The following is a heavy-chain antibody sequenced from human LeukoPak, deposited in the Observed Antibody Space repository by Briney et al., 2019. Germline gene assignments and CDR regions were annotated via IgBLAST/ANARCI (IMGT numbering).Heavy chain of an antibody. CDR3: ARDVTMIPLDS. CDR1: GFTFSSYE. CDR2: ISSSSSTI. Sequence: PGGSLRLSCAASGFTFSSYEMNWVRQAPGKGLEWVSYISSSSSTIYYADSVKGRFTISRDNAKNSLYLQMNSLRAEDTAVYYCARDVTMIPLDSWGQGTLVTVSS. D-gene: IGHD3-22*01. J-gene: IGHJ4*02. V-gene: IGHV3-48*01.